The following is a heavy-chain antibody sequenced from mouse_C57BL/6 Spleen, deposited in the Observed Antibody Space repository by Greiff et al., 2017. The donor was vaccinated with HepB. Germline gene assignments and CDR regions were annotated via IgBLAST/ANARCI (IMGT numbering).Heavy chain of an antibody. J-gene: IGHJ2*01. CDR2: ISSGGDYI. D-gene: IGHD2-12*01. CDR1: GFTFSSYA. Sequence: EVMLVESGEGLVKPGGSLKLSCAASGFTFSSYAMSWVRQTPEKRLEWVAYISSGGDYIYYADTVKGRFTISRDNARNTLYLQMSSLKSEDTAMYYCTRDYYSGYFDYWGQGTTLTVSS. V-gene: IGHV5-9-1*02. CDR3: TRDYYSGYFDY.